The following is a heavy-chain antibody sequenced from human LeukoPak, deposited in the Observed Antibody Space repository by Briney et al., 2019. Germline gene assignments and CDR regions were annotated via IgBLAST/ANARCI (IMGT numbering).Heavy chain of an antibody. CDR2: INYSGGA. V-gene: IGHV4-31*03. D-gene: IGHD3-22*01. CDR3: ARADDSSGYRLYYFDY. CDR1: GGSIISGGYY. Sequence: SETLSLTCTVSGGSIISGGYYWTWIRQHPGKGLEWIGYINYSGGAYYNPSLKSRVTISVDTSKNHFSLKLSSVTAADTAVYYCARADDSSGYRLYYFDYWGQGTLVTVSS. J-gene: IGHJ4*02.